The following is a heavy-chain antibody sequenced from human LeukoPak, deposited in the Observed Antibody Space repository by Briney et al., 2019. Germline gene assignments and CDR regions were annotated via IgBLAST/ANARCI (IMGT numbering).Heavy chain of an antibody. CDR2: ISSSSSSYI. V-gene: IGHV3-21*01. D-gene: IGHD3-3*01. J-gene: IGHJ5*02. Sequence: GGSLRLSCAASGFTFSSYSMNWVRQAPGKGLEWVSSISSSSSSYIYYADSVKGRFTISRDNAKNSLYLQMNSLRAEDTAVYYCARDLEGDYDFWSGYYTGPWFDPWGQGTLVTVSS. CDR3: ARDLEGDYDFWSGYYTGPWFDP. CDR1: GFTFSSYS.